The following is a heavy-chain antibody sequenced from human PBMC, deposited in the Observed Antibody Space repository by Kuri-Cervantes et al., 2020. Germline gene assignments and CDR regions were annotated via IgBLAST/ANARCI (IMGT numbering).Heavy chain of an antibody. CDR2: VFYTGTP. Sequence: SETLSLTCSVSGGSISSSSYYWGWIRQPPGKGLEWIGYVFYTGTPYYSPSLKSRVTISLDTSKNQFSLKVTSVTAADTAIYYCARDLRATSAATSAGYYYYYMDVWGKGTTVTVSS. J-gene: IGHJ6*03. V-gene: IGHV4-39*07. CDR3: ARDLRATSAATSAGYYYYYMDV. D-gene: IGHD2-2*01. CDR1: GGSISSSSYY.